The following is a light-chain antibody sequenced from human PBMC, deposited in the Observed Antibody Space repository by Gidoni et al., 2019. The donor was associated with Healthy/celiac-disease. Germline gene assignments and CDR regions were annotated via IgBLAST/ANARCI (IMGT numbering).Light chain of an antibody. CDR1: QCISNY. Sequence: DIQMTQSPSSLSASVGERVTITCRASQCISNYLTWYQQKPGKVPKLLIYAASTLQSGVPSRFSGSGSGTDFTLTISSLQPEDFATYYCQKYNSDPRTFGQGTKVEIK. CDR3: QKYNSDPRT. J-gene: IGKJ1*01. CDR2: AAS. V-gene: IGKV1-27*01.